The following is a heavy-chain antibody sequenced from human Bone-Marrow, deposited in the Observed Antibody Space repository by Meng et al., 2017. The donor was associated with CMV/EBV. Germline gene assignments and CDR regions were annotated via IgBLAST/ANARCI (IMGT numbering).Heavy chain of an antibody. CDR3: ARHYCSGATCLGGY. Sequence: GGSLRLSCAASGFTFSSHAMSWVRQAPGKGLEWVAVVTGSGDSKYYADSVKGRFTISRDSSKNTLYPQMNSLRADDTAVYYCARHYCSGATCLGGYGGRGTLVTAPQ. J-gene: IGHJ4*02. D-gene: IGHD2-15*01. V-gene: IGHV3-23*01. CDR1: GFTFSSHA. CDR2: VTGSGDSK.